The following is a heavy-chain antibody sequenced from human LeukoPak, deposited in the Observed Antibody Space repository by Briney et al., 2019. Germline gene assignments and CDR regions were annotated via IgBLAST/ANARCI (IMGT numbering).Heavy chain of an antibody. CDR2: IYHSGST. CDR1: GGXISSSYC. D-gene: IGHD2-21*02. Sequence: PSETLSLTCAVSGGXISSSYCWTWVRQPPGKGLEWIGEIYHSGSTNYNPSLKSRVTISVDKSKNQFSLNLRSVTAADTAVYYCARDRCGGDCPLDYWGQGTLVTVPS. CDR3: ARDRCGGDCPLDY. V-gene: IGHV4-4*02. J-gene: IGHJ4*02.